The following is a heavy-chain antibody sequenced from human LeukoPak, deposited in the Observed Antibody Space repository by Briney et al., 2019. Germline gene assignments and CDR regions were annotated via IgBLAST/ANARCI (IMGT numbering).Heavy chain of an antibody. CDR3: ARLGAARNARDAFDI. J-gene: IGHJ3*02. V-gene: IGHV4-31*03. CDR1: GGSISSGGYY. CDR2: IYYSGST. D-gene: IGHD6-13*01. Sequence: SQTLSLTCTVSGGSISSGGYYWSWIRQHPGKGLEWIGYIYYSGSTNYNPSLKSRVTISVDTSKNQFSLKPSSVTAADTAVYYCARLGAARNARDAFDIWGQGTMVTVSS.